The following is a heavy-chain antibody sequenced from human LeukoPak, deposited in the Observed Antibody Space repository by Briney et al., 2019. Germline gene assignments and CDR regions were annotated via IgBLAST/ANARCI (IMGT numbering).Heavy chain of an antibody. CDR2: IYPGDSDT. Sequence: GESLKISCQGSGSSFTSYWIGWVRQLPGKGLEWMGIIYPGDSDTRYSPSFQGQVTISADKSISTAYLQWSSLKASDTAMYYCARQLATTSGAFDIWGQGTMVTVSS. D-gene: IGHD5-24*01. J-gene: IGHJ3*02. CDR1: GSSFTSYW. CDR3: ARQLATTSGAFDI. V-gene: IGHV5-51*01.